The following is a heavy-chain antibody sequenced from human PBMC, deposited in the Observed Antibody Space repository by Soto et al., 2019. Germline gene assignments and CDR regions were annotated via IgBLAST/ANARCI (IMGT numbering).Heavy chain of an antibody. CDR1: GGSFSGYY. CDR2: INDRGSI. V-gene: IGHV4-34*01. D-gene: IGHD3-9*01. CDR3: ARESHDILTGPPWVWYFDL. J-gene: IGHJ2*01. Sequence: QVQLQQWGAGPLRPLETLSLTCGVSGGSFSGYYWAWIRQSPGKGLEWIGEINDRGSINYNPSLKSRVSISVDTSKNQYSLNLRSVTAADTAVYSCARESHDILTGPPWVWYFDLWGRGTLVTVSS.